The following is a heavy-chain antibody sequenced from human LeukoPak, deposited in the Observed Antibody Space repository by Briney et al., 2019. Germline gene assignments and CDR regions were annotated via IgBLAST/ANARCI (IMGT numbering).Heavy chain of an antibody. V-gene: IGHV3-23*01. J-gene: IGHJ6*02. CDR1: GFTFSSSA. CDR2: LSGSGDTT. CDR3: VKVLTYGSGTWTDIRYYYAMDV. D-gene: IGHD3-10*01. Sequence: GGSLRLSCAASGFTFSSSAMGWVRQAPGKGLEWVSGLSGSGDTTHYADSVTGRLTISRDNSKNVVYLQINSLRTEDTAVYYCVKVLTYGSGTWTDIRYYYAMDVWGQGTTVTVSS.